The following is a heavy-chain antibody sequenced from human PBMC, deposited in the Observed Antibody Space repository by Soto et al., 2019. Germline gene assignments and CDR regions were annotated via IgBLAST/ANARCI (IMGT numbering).Heavy chain of an antibody. Sequence: SETLSLTCTVAGVTIISYYWSWIRQPTGKGLEWIGYIYYSGSTNYNPSLKSRVTISVDTSKNQFSLKLSSVTAADTAVYYCARLDGDSVLGWYFDLWGRGTLVTVSS. J-gene: IGHJ2*01. D-gene: IGHD4-17*01. CDR2: IYYSGST. V-gene: IGHV4-59*08. CDR1: GVTIISYY. CDR3: ARLDGDSVLGWYFDL.